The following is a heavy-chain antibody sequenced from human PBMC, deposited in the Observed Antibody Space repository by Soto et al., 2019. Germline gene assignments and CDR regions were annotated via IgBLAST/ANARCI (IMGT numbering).Heavy chain of an antibody. CDR3: ASGSYFEN. J-gene: IGHJ4*02. CDR1: GLPFSTYA. D-gene: IGHD1-26*01. Sequence: QGQLVESGGGVVQPGRSLRLSCAASGLPFSTYAMYWVRQAPGKGLEGVAVMSSDGNTKHHADSVKGRFTISRDNSKNTLYLQMNSLRIEDTAVYYCASGSYFENWGQGTLVSVSS. V-gene: IGHV3-30-3*01. CDR2: MSSDGNTK.